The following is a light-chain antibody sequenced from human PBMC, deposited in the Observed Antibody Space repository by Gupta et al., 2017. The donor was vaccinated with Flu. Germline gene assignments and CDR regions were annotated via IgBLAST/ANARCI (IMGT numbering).Light chain of an antibody. CDR2: EVT. CDR3: GSYTTSSTWV. V-gene: IGLV2-14*01. Sequence: QSALTQPASVSGSPGQSITISCTGTSSDVGGYNYVSWYRQHPGKAPKPMIYEVTNRPSGVSNRFSGSKSGNTASLTISGLQAEDEADYFCGSYTTSSTWVFGGGTKLTVL. J-gene: IGLJ3*02. CDR1: SSDVGGYNY.